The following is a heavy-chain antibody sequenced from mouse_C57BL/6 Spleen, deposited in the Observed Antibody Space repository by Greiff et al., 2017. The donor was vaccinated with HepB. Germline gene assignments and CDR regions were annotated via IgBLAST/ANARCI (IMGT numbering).Heavy chain of an antibody. CDR2: INYDGSST. CDR3: AREGQGGYGSSFAY. CDR1: GFTFSDYY. D-gene: IGHD1-1*01. J-gene: IGHJ3*01. V-gene: IGHV5-16*01. Sequence: EVKLMESEGGLVQPGSSMKLSCTASGFTFSDYYMAWVRQVPEKGLEWVANINYDGSSTYYLDSLKSRFIISRDNAKNILYLQMSSLKSEDTATYYCAREGQGGYGSSFAYWGQGTLVTVSA.